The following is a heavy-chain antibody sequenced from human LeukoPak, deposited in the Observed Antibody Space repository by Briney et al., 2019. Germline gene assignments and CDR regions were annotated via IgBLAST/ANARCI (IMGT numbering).Heavy chain of an antibody. CDR2: ISGDGGST. D-gene: IGHD2-15*01. CDR1: GFTFDDYA. J-gene: IGHJ4*02. Sequence: PGGSLRLSCAASGFTFDDYAMHWVRHAPGKGLEWVSLISGDGGSTYYADSVKGRFTISRDNSKNSLYLQMNSLRTEDTALYYCAKNGGLGYCSGGSCYFLDYWGQGTLVTVSS. V-gene: IGHV3-43*02. CDR3: AKNGGLGYCSGGSCYFLDY.